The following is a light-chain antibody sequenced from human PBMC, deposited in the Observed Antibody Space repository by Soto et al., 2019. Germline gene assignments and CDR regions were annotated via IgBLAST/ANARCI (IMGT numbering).Light chain of an antibody. Sequence: QSALTQPRSVSESPRQSVTISCNGTSSDVGGYNHVSWYQHHPGKAPKLMIYDVSKRPSGVPDRFSGSKSGNTASLTISGLQAEDEADYYCCSYAGSYTFDVFGTGTKLTVL. CDR2: DVS. CDR3: CSYAGSYTFDV. V-gene: IGLV2-11*01. CDR1: SSDVGGYNH. J-gene: IGLJ1*01.